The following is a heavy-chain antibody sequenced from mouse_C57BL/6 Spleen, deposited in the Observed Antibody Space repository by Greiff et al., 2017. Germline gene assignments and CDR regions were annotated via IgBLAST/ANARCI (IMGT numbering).Heavy chain of an antibody. CDR1: GYSITSGYY. D-gene: IGHD3-3*01. CDR3: EREGT. Sequence: EVQLVESGPGLVKPSQSLSLTCSVTGYSITSGYYWNWIRQFPGNKLEWMGYISYDGSNNYNPSLKNRISITRDTSKNQFFLKLNSVTTEDTATYYCEREGTWGQGTSVTVSS. V-gene: IGHV3-6*01. J-gene: IGHJ4*01. CDR2: ISYDGSN.